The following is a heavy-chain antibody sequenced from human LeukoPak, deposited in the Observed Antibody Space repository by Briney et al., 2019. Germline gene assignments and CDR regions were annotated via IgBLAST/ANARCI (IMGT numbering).Heavy chain of an antibody. CDR3: ARAPITMIVVDAYYFDY. CDR1: GYTFTGYY. J-gene: IGHJ4*02. D-gene: IGHD3-22*01. Sequence: ASVKVSCKASGYTFTGYYMHWVRQAPGQGLEWMGWINPNSGGTNYAQKFQGRVTMTRDTSISTAYMELSRLRSDDTAVYYCARAPITMIVVDAYYFDYWGQGTLVTVSS. CDR2: INPNSGGT. V-gene: IGHV1-2*02.